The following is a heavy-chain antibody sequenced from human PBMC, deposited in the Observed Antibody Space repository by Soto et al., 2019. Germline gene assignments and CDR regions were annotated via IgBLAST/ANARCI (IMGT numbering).Heavy chain of an antibody. CDR1: GFTFSSYW. Sequence: GGSLRLSCAASGFTFSSYWMSWVRQAPGKGLEWVANIKQDGSEKYYVDSVKGRFTISRDNAKNSLYLQMNSLRAEDTAVYYCARDQTSSPYSSSWAVVDYWGQGTLVTVSS. V-gene: IGHV3-7*05. D-gene: IGHD6-6*01. CDR2: IKQDGSEK. J-gene: IGHJ4*02. CDR3: ARDQTSSPYSSSWAVVDY.